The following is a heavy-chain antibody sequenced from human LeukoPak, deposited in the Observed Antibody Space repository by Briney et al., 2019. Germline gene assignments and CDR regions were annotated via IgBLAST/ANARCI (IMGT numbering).Heavy chain of an antibody. V-gene: IGHV4-34*01. Sequence: SETLSLTCAVYGGSFSGYYWSWIRQPPGKGLEWIGEINHSGSTNYNPSLKSRVTISVDTSKNQFSLKLSSVTAADMAVYYCARKLWFGELSGTRWFDPWGQGTLVTVSS. CDR2: INHSGST. D-gene: IGHD3-10*01. CDR3: ARKLWFGELSGTRWFDP. CDR1: GGSFSGYY. J-gene: IGHJ5*02.